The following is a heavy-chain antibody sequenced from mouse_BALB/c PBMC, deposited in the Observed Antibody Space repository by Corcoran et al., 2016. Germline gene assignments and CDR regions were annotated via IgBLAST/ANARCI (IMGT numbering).Heavy chain of an antibody. CDR2: IDPANGNT. CDR1: GFNIKDTY. V-gene: IGHV14-3*02. Sequence: EVQLQQSGAELVKPGASVKLSCTASGFNIKDTYMHWVKQRPEQGLEWIGRIDPANGNTKYDPKFQGKATITADTSSNTAYLQLSSLTSEDTAVYYCARSYYGHYLDYWGQGTTLTVSS. CDR3: ARSYYGHYLDY. D-gene: IGHD1-2*01. J-gene: IGHJ2*01.